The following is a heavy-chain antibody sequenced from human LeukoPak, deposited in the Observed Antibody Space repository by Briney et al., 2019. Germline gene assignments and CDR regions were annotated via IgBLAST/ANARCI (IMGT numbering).Heavy chain of an antibody. CDR3: AKGPQGIAVAGSGDDC. Sequence: ASVKVSCKASGYTFTRYEINWVRQATGQGLEWMGWMNPNSGNTGYAQKFQGRVTMTRNTSISTAYMELSSLRSEDTAVYYCAKGPQGIAVAGSGDDCWGQGTLVTVSS. V-gene: IGHV1-8*01. J-gene: IGHJ4*02. D-gene: IGHD6-19*01. CDR2: MNPNSGNT. CDR1: GYTFTRYE.